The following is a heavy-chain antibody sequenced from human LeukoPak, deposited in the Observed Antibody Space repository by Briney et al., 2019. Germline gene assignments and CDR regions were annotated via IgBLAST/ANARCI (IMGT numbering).Heavy chain of an antibody. V-gene: IGHV1-69*05. D-gene: IGHD6-13*01. CDR1: GGTFSSYA. CDR2: IIPIFGTA. CDR3: AMIIAAAARWFDP. J-gene: IGHJ5*02. Sequence: ASVTVSCKASGGTFSSYATSWVRQAPGQGLEWMGGIIPIFGTANYAQKFQGRVTITTDESTSTAYMELSSLRSEDTAVYYCAMIIAAAARWFDPWGQGTLVTVSS.